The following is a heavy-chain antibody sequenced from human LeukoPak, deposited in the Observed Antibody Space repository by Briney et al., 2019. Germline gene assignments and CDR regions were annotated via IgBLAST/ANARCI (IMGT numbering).Heavy chain of an antibody. V-gene: IGHV3-23*01. CDR3: AKLGGNDGF. Sequence: GGSLRLSCAASGFTFSSYAMSWVRQAPGKGLEWVSSINGGGGSTYYADSVKGRFTISRDNSNNTLYLQMNSLRAEDTAVYYCAKLGGNDGFWGQGTLVTVSS. CDR2: INGGGGST. J-gene: IGHJ4*02. CDR1: GFTFSSYA. D-gene: IGHD4-23*01.